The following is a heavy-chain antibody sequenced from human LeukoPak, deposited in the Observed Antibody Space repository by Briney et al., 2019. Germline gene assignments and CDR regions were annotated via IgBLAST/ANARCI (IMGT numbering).Heavy chain of an antibody. Sequence: GGSLRLSCAASGFSFGDYAMHWVRQAPGKGLEWVSLIRADGGRTYYADSVNGRFTISRDNSKNSLYPQMNSLRTDDTALYYCGTWAFYHGLDVWGQGTTVTVSS. CDR1: GFSFGDYA. J-gene: IGHJ6*02. CDR2: IRADGGRT. CDR3: GTWAFYHGLDV. D-gene: IGHD2/OR15-2a*01. V-gene: IGHV3-43*02.